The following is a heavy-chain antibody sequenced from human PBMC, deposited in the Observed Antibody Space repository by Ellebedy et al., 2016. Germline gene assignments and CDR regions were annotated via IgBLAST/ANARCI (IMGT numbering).Heavy chain of an antibody. CDR2: INSDGSDT. D-gene: IGHD6-13*01. Sequence: LSLTCAASGFTFSSSWMHWVRQAPGKGLVWVSRINSDGSDTNYADSVKGRFTISRDNAKNMLFLQMNSLRAEDTAVYYCARDLGAAVRWYFDLWGRGTLVTVSS. CDR3: ARDLGAAVRWYFDL. CDR1: GFTFSSSW. V-gene: IGHV3-74*01. J-gene: IGHJ2*01.